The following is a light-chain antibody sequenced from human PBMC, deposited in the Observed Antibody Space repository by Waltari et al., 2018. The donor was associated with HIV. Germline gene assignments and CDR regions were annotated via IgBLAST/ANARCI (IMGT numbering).Light chain of an antibody. V-gene: IGKV1-9*01. CDR3: QQLKSSPMT. J-gene: IGKJ5*01. CDR1: QDISSL. CDR2: AAS. Sequence: IQLTQSPSFLSTSIGDRVTLTCRASQDISSLLAWYQQQPGKAPKLLIYAASALQSGVSSRFSGSGSGTEFTLTISSLQPEDFAIYFCQQLKSSPMTFGQGTRLETK.